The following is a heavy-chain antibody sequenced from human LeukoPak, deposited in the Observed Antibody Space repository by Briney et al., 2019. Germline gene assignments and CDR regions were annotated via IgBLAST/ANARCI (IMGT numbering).Heavy chain of an antibody. D-gene: IGHD3-22*01. J-gene: IGHJ4*02. CDR1: GGSISSGGYY. Sequence: PSETLSLTCTVSGGSISSGGYYWSWIRQHPGTGLEWIGYIYYSGNTYYNPSPKSRVTISVDTSKNQFSLKLSSVTAADTAVYYCARAMVSSGYYYWSQGTLVTVSS. CDR3: ARAMVSSGYYY. V-gene: IGHV4-31*03. CDR2: IYYSGNT.